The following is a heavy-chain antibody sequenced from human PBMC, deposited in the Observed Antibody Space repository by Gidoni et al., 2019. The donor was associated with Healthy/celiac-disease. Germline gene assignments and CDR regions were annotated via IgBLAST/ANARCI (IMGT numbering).Heavy chain of an antibody. CDR2: IIPIFGTA. CDR1: GGTFSSYA. D-gene: IGHD2-15*01. CDR3: ARTGGIVYDIAFDI. Sequence: QVQLVQSGAEVKKPGASVKVSCKASGGTFSSYAISWVRQAPGQGLEWRGGIIPIFGTANYAQKFQGRVTITADESTSTAYMELSSLRSEDTAVYYCARTGGIVYDIAFDIWGQGTMVTVSS. J-gene: IGHJ3*02. V-gene: IGHV1-69*01.